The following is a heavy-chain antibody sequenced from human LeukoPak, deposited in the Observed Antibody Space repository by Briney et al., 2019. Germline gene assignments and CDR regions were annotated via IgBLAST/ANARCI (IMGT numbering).Heavy chain of an antibody. Sequence: PSETLSLTCSGSNNSISNSLNWGWLRQPPGKGLEWIGSIYRSGSTFYNPSLKSRVTISLDTSKNQFSLKLSSVTAADTAVYFCARGTYGYYMDVWGKGTTVTVSS. J-gene: IGHJ6*03. CDR1: NNSISNSLN. V-gene: IGHV4-38-2*02. CDR3: ARGTYGYYMDV. D-gene: IGHD4-17*01. CDR2: IYRSGST.